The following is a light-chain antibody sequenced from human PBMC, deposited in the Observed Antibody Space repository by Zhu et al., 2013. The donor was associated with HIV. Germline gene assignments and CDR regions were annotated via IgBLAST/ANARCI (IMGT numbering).Light chain of an antibody. J-gene: IGKJ4*01. CDR2: DVS. V-gene: IGKV1-5*01. Sequence: DIQMTQSPSTLSASVGDRVTITCRTSESISSWLAWYQQKPGKAPKVLISDVSSLESGVPSRFSGSGFGTEFTLTISGLQPDDFATYYCQQYNSYSLTFGGGTKVEVK. CDR3: QQYNSYSLT. CDR1: ESISSW.